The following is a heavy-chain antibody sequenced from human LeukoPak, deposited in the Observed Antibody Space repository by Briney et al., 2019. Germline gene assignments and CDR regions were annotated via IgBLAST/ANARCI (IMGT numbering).Heavy chain of an antibody. CDR2: IHYSGST. D-gene: IGHD2-15*01. CDR3: ARGSDLGYCSGGSCYEYYFDY. V-gene: IGHV4-59*01. Sequence: SETLSLTCTVSGGSISSYYWSWIRQPPGKGLEWIGYIHYSGSTNYNPSLKSRVTISVDTSKNQFSLKLSSVTAADTAVYYCARGSDLGYCSGGSCYEYYFDYWGQGTLVTVSS. CDR1: GGSISSYY. J-gene: IGHJ4*02.